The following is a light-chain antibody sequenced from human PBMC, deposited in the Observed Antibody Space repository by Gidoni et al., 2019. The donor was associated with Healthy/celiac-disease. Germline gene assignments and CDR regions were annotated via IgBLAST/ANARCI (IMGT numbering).Light chain of an antibody. Sequence: DIQMTQYPSSLSASVGDRVTITCQASQDISNYLNWYQQKPGKAPKLLIYDASNLATGVPSRFSGSGSGTDFTFTISSLHPEDIATYYCQQYDNLPFTFGPGTKVDIK. CDR2: DAS. CDR1: QDISNY. J-gene: IGKJ3*01. CDR3: QQYDNLPFT. V-gene: IGKV1-33*01.